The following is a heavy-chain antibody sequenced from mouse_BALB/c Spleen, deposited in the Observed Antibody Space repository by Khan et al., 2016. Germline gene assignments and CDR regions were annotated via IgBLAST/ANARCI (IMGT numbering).Heavy chain of an antibody. CDR3: ARRDDGGGAMDY. V-gene: IGHV2-6*02. D-gene: IGHD2-3*01. CDR2: IWSDGST. J-gene: IGHJ4*01. CDR1: GSSLTSYG. Sequence: QVQLQQSGPGLVAPSQSLSITCTVSGSSLTSYGVHWVRQPPGKGLEWLVVIWSDGSTTYNSALKSRLSISKDNSKSQVFLKMNSLQTDDTAMYYCARRDDGGGAMDYWGQGTSVTVSS.